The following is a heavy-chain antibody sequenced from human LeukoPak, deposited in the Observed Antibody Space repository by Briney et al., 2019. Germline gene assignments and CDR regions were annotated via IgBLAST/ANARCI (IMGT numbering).Heavy chain of an antibody. Sequence: SETLSLTCTVSGGSISSSSYYWGWIRQPPGKGLEWIGSIYYSGSTYYSPSLKSRVTISLDTSKNQFSLKLSSVTAADTAVYYCARPGRWSILGKDWNWFDPWGQGTLVTVSS. D-gene: IGHD3-9*01. CDR1: GGSISSSSYY. CDR3: ARPGRWSILGKDWNWFDP. CDR2: IYYSGST. J-gene: IGHJ5*02. V-gene: IGHV4-39*07.